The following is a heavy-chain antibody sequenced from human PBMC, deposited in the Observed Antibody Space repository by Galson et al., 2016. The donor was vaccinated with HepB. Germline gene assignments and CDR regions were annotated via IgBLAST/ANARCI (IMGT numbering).Heavy chain of an antibody. CDR2: IWYDGDYK. CDR1: GFAFNIFA. D-gene: IGHD2-21*02. V-gene: IGHV3-33*01. CDR3: ARTATLSSSGHYLDY. Sequence: SLRLSCTASGFAFNIFAMHWVRQAPGQGLEWVAVIWYDGDYKYYGHSLKGRFTISSDHSENTLYLQMDSLATEATAVYYCARTATLSSSGHYLDYWGQGTLVTVSS. J-gene: IGHJ4*02.